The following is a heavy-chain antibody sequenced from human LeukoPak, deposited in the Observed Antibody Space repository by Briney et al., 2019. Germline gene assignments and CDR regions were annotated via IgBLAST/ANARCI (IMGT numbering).Heavy chain of an antibody. J-gene: IGHJ4*02. Sequence: GGSLRLSCAASGFTVSSNYMSWVRQAPGKGLEWVSTIYSGGSTYHADSVKGRFTISRDISKNTLYLQMNSLRGEDTAVYYCARNGYTSGWYRNWGQGTLVTVSS. CDR2: IYSGGST. CDR3: ARNGYTSGWYRN. CDR1: GFTVSSNY. D-gene: IGHD6-19*01. V-gene: IGHV3-53*01.